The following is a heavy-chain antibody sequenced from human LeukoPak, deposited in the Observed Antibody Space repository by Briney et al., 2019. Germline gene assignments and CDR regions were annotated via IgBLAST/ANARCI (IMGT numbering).Heavy chain of an antibody. Sequence: ASVKVSCKASGYTFTSYGISWVRQAPGQGLEWMGIINPSGGSTSYAQKFQGRVTMTRDTSTSTVYMELSRLRSEDTAVYYCARGGYSGYAEELLPQGYWGQGTLVTVSS. V-gene: IGHV1-46*01. CDR3: ARGGYSGYAEELLPQGY. CDR2: INPSGGST. J-gene: IGHJ4*02. CDR1: GYTFTSYG. D-gene: IGHD5-12*01.